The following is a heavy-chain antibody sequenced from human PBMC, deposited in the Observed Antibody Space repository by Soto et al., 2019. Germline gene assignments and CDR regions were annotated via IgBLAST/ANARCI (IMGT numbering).Heavy chain of an antibody. CDR3: ARQLGGYCSGGSCYYYYGMDV. D-gene: IGHD2-15*01. Sequence: QLLESGPGLVKPSETLSLTCTVSGGSISSSSYYWGWIRQPPGKGLEWIGSIYYSGSTYYNPSLKSRVTISVDTSKNQFSLKLSSVTAADTAVYYCARQLGGYCSGGSCYYYYGMDVWGQGTTVTVSS. CDR2: IYYSGST. V-gene: IGHV4-39*01. CDR1: GGSISSSSYY. J-gene: IGHJ6*02.